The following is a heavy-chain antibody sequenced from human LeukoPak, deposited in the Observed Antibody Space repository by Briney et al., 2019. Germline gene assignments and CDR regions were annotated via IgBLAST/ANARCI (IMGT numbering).Heavy chain of an antibody. CDR2: ISYDGSNK. CDR1: GFTFSSYA. Sequence: GSLRLSCAASGFTFSSYAMHWVRQAPGKGLEWVAVISYDGSNKYYADSVKGRFTISRDNSKNTLYLQMNSLRAEDTAVYYCAKDSLVRIAARPAGDYWGQGTLVTVSS. J-gene: IGHJ4*02. D-gene: IGHD6-6*01. CDR3: AKDSLVRIAARPAGDY. V-gene: IGHV3-30*04.